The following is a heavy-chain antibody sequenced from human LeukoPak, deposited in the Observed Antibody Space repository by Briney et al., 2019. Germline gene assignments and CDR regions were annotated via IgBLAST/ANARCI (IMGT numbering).Heavy chain of an antibody. CDR1: GDSINSLDL. D-gene: IGHD3-22*01. Sequence: PSETLSLTCTVSGDSINSLDLWSWVRQPPGKGLEWIGEMYLSGTTHSNPSVKSRVTISIDKSKNQFFLNLSSVTAADTAVYYCAGLVGRYSSGLYYYYFDYWARGSWSPSPQ. J-gene: IGHJ4*02. V-gene: IGHV4-4*02. CDR2: MYLSGTT. CDR3: AGLVGRYSSGLYYYYFDY.